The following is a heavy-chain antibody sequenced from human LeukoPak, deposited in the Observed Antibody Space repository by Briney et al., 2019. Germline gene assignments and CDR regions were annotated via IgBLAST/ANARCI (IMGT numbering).Heavy chain of an antibody. CDR1: GFTFSNHG. Sequence: GGSLRLSCAASGFTFSNHGMHWVRQAPGKRLEWVSYISSGSTYTNYADSVEGRFTISRDNAKNSLYLQMNSLRAEDTAVYYCARGDYGGDYFDYWGQGTLVTVSS. CDR2: ISSGSTYT. CDR3: ARGDYGGDYFDY. V-gene: IGHV3-21*05. D-gene: IGHD4-23*01. J-gene: IGHJ4*02.